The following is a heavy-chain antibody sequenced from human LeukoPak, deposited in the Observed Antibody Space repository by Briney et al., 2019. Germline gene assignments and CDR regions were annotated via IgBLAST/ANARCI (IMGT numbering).Heavy chain of an antibody. D-gene: IGHD2-2*01. CDR2: MYYSGST. J-gene: IGHJ3*01. V-gene: IGHV4-59*08. Sequence: SETPSLTCTVSGGSISNYYWSWIRQPPGKGLEWIGYMYYSGSTNYNPSLESRVTISGDTSKNQFSLKLISVTAADTAVYYCARSPCTSASCPRRNVFDVWGQGTMVTVSS. CDR1: GGSISNYY. CDR3: ARSPCTSASCPRRNVFDV.